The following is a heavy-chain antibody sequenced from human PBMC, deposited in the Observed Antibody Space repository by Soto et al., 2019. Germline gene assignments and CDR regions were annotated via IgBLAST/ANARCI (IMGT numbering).Heavy chain of an antibody. CDR3: ARDVTSSTYYYLSPGGFDP. CDR2: ISSSSSYI. J-gene: IGHJ5*02. CDR1: GFTFSSYS. V-gene: IGHV3-21*01. D-gene: IGHD3-22*01. Sequence: EVQLVESGGGLVKPGGSLRLSCAASGFTFSSYSMNWVRQAPGKGLEWVSSISSSSSYIYYADSVKGRFTIPRDNAKNSLYLQMNSLRAEDTAVYYCARDVTSSTYYYLSPGGFDPWGQGTLVTVSS.